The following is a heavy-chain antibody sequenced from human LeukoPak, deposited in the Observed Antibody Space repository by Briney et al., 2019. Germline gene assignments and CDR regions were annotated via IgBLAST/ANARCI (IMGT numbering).Heavy chain of an antibody. CDR1: GFTFSSYS. Sequence: PGGSLRLSCAASGFTFSSYSMNWVRQAPGKGLECVSSISSSSSYIYYADSVKGRFTISRDNAKNSLYLQMNSLRAEDTAVYYCARVLELYDSSGYCDYWGQGTLVTVSS. CDR3: ARVLELYDSSGYCDY. D-gene: IGHD3-22*01. J-gene: IGHJ4*02. V-gene: IGHV3-21*01. CDR2: ISSSSSYI.